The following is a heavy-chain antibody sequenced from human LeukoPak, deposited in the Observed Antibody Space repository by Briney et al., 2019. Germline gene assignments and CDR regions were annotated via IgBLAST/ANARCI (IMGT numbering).Heavy chain of an antibody. J-gene: IGHJ4*02. CDR3: ARDIAARGLDY. CDR1: GFIFSNHG. CDR2: IWYDGSNK. V-gene: IGHV3-33*01. Sequence: GGSLRLSCAASGFIFSNHGMHWVRQAPGKGLEWVAVIWYDGSNKYYADSVKGRFTISRDNSKNTLYLQMNSLRAEDTAVYYCARDIAARGLDYWGQGTLVTVSS. D-gene: IGHD6-6*01.